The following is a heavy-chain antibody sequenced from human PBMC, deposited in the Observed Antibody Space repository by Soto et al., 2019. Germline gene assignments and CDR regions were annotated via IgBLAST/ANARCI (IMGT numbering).Heavy chain of an antibody. J-gene: IGHJ6*02. CDR3: ARDCSGGSCYPGMDV. V-gene: IGHV3-48*01. D-gene: IGHD2-15*01. CDR2: ISSSSSTI. CDR1: GFTFSSYS. Sequence: GGSLRLSCAASGFTFSSYSMNWVRQAPGKGLEWVSYISSSSSTIYYADSVKGRFTISRDNAKNSLYLQMNSLRAEDTAVYFCARDCSGGSCYPGMDVWGQGTTVTVSS.